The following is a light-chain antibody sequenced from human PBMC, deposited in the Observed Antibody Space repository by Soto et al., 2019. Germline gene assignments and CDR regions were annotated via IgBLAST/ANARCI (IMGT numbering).Light chain of an antibody. CDR2: DAS. CDR3: QQYSSSPRT. Sequence: VLTQSPVTLSLSPGERATLSCRASQSFRGLLAWYQQKPGQAPRLLIYDASSRATGIPDRFNGSGSGTDFTFTISRLEPEDFAVYYCQQYSSSPRTFGQGTKVEVK. V-gene: IGKV3-20*01. J-gene: IGKJ1*01. CDR1: QSFRGL.